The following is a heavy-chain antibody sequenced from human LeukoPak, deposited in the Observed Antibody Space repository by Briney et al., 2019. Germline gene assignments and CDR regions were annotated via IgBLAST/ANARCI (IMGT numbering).Heavy chain of an antibody. CDR1: GLAFSAYK. CDR2: ISTDGYTT. D-gene: IGHD2-15*01. J-gene: IGHJ4*02. Sequence: GGSLRLSCAASGLAFSAYKMHWVRQAPRKGLVWVSRISTDGYTTDYADFVQGRFTASRDNTKNTWSLEMNSLRAEDTAVYYCVVGGSPDYWGQGTLVTVSS. CDR3: VVGGSPDY. V-gene: IGHV3-74*01.